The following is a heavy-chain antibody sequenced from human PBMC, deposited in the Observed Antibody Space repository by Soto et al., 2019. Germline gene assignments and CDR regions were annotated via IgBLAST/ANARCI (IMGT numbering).Heavy chain of an antibody. CDR3: ARDQAGSGSYSLYYYYYGMDV. V-gene: IGHV4-30-4*01. CDR2: IYYSGST. CDR1: GGSISSGDYY. Sequence: PSETLSLTCTVSGGSISSGDYYWSWIRQPPGKGLEWIGYIYYSGSTYYNPSLKSRVTISVDTSKNQFSLKLSSVTAADTAVYYCARDQAGSGSYSLYYYYYGMDVWGQGTTVTVSS. D-gene: IGHD3-10*01. J-gene: IGHJ6*02.